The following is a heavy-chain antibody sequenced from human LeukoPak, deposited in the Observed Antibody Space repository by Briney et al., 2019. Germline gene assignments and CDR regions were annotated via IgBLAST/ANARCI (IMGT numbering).Heavy chain of an antibody. J-gene: IGHJ5*02. CDR3: ARHNYYHFWSTLNWFDP. CDR1: GSSISDNYY. CDR2: VYHSGST. V-gene: IGHV4-38-2*02. D-gene: IGHD3-3*01. Sequence: PSETPSLTCTIFGSSISDNYYRGWIRRPPGQGLEWIGSVYHSGSTYYNPSLKSRVTLSVDTSNNHFSLKLRSVTAADTAVYYCARHNYYHFWSTLNWFDPWGQGTLVTVSS.